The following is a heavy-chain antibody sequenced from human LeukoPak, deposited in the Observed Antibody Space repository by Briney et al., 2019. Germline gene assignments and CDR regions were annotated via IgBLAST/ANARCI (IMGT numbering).Heavy chain of an antibody. J-gene: IGHJ1*01. D-gene: IGHD2-8*01. V-gene: IGHV4-61*02. Sequence: SETLSLTCTVSGGSISSGSYHWSWIRQPAGKGLEWIGRIYTSGSTNYNPSLKSRVTISVDTSKNQFSLKLSSVTAADTAVYYCARGGGYCTNGVCYIVEYLQHWGQGTLVTVSS. CDR1: GGSISSGSYH. CDR3: ARGGGYCTNGVCYIVEYLQH. CDR2: IYTSGST.